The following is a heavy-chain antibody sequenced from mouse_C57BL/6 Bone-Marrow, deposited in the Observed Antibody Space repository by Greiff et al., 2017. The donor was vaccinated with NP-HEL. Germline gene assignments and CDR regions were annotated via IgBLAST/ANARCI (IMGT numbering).Heavy chain of an antibody. CDR3: TTSGTTDY. Sequence: EVKLVESGAELVRPGASVKLSCTASGFNIKDDYMHWVKQRPEQGLEWIGWIDPENGDTEYASKFQGKATITADTSSNTAYLQLSSLTSEDTAVYYCTTSGTTDYWGQGTTLTVSS. V-gene: IGHV14-4*01. J-gene: IGHJ2*01. D-gene: IGHD1-1*01. CDR2: IDPENGDT. CDR1: GFNIKDDY.